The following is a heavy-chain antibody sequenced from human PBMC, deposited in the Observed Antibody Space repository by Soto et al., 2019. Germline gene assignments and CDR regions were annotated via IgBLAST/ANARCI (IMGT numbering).Heavy chain of an antibody. D-gene: IGHD3-9*01. CDR2: ISYDGSNK. CDR3: ARAVGVDDILTGYCYY. Sequence: GGSLRLSCAASGFTFSSYAMHWVRQAPGKGLEWVAVISYDGSNKYYADSVKGRFTISRDNSKNTLYLQMNSLRAEDTAVYYCARAVGVDDILTGYCYYGGQGTLVTVSS. J-gene: IGHJ4*02. V-gene: IGHV3-30-3*01. CDR1: GFTFSSYA.